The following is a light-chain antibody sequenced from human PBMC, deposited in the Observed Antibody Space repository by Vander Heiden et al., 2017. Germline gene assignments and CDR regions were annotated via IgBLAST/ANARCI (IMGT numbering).Light chain of an antibody. V-gene: IGLV1-40*01. CDR3: LSYDSSLSGWV. CDR2: GNS. Sequence: QAHLTQPASVPPPRHPVATITGTATSSNIGAGYDVHWYQQLPGTAPKLLIYGNSNRPSGVPHRSAGYKSGTSASLAITGLQGEDEADYYGLSYDSSLSGWVFGGGTKLTVL. J-gene: IGLJ3*02. CDR1: SSNIGAGYD.